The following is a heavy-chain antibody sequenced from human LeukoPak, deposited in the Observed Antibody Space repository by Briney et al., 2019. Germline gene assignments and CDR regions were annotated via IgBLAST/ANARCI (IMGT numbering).Heavy chain of an antibody. Sequence: PGGSLRLSCAASGFTFSSYGMHWVRQAPGKGLEWVAFIRYDGSNKYYADSVKGRFTISRDNSKNTLYLQMNSLRAEDTAVYYCAKDALVRGSYLEYFQHWGQGTLVTVSS. V-gene: IGHV3-30*02. J-gene: IGHJ1*01. CDR1: GFTFSSYG. CDR2: IRYDGSNK. D-gene: IGHD1-26*01. CDR3: AKDALVRGSYLEYFQH.